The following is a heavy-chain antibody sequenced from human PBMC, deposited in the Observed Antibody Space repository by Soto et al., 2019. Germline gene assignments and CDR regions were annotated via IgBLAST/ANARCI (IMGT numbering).Heavy chain of an antibody. J-gene: IGHJ6*02. CDR3: ARKLELRGSYYYYYDMDV. CDR2: INPNSGGT. CDR1: GYTFTDYY. Sequence: ASVKVSCKASGYTFTDYYMHWVRQAPGQGLEWMGWINPNSGGTNYAQKFQGRVTMTRDTSISTAYMELSRLRSDDTAVYYCARKLELRGSYYYYYDMDVWGQGTTVTV. V-gene: IGHV1-2*02. D-gene: IGHD1-7*01.